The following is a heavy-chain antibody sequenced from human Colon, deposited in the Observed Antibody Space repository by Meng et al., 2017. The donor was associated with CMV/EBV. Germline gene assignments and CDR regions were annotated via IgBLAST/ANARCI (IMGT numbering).Heavy chain of an antibody. Sequence: QVQLLPSGARVKKPGSWVKVSCRPSGGSFSNYAVSWVRQAPGQGLEWMGGIVPIFVTPNYAQKFQGRVTVTADESTSTAYMELSSLTSEDTAIYYCARARDRDGLYNFDSWGQGTLVTVSS. CDR1: GGSFSNYA. CDR3: ARARDRDGLYNFDS. CDR2: IVPIFVTP. D-gene: IGHD5-24*01. V-gene: IGHV1-69*12. J-gene: IGHJ4*02.